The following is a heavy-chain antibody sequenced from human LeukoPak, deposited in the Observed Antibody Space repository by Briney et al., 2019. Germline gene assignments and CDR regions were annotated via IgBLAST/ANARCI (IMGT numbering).Heavy chain of an antibody. Sequence: EASVKVSCKASGYTFTSYDINWVRQATGQGLGWMGWMNPNSGNTGYAQKFQGRVTMTRNTTISTAYMELSSLRSEDTAVYYCARSAGYDFWSGSPYNWFDPWVQGTLVTVCS. CDR2: MNPNSGNT. D-gene: IGHD3-3*01. CDR1: GYTFTSYD. J-gene: IGHJ5*02. V-gene: IGHV1-8*01. CDR3: ARSAGYDFWSGSPYNWFDP.